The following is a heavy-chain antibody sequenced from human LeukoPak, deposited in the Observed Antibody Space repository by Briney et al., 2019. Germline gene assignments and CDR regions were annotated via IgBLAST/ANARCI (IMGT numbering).Heavy chain of an antibody. J-gene: IGHJ5*02. CDR1: GYTFTGYY. D-gene: IGHD3-3*01. Sequence: GASVKVSCKASGYTFTGYYMHWVRQAPGQGLEWMGWINPSSGGTNYAQKFQGRVTMTRDTSISTAYMELSRLRSDDTAVYYCARGRNYDFWSGYGMSGWFDPWGQGTLVTVSS. V-gene: IGHV1-2*02. CDR2: INPSSGGT. CDR3: ARGRNYDFWSGYGMSGWFDP.